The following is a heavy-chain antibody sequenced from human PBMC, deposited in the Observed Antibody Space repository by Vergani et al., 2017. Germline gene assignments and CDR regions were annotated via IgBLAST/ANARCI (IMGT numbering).Heavy chain of an antibody. V-gene: IGHV3-7*04. D-gene: IGHD6-13*01. J-gene: IGHJ6*02. CDR3: AGVTIAAADHYYYYGMDV. Sequence: EVQLVESGGGLVQPGGSLRLSCAASGFTFSSYWMSWVRQAPGKGLEWVANIKQDGSEKYYVDSVKGRLTISRDNAKNSLYLQMNSLRAEDTAVYYCAGVTIAAADHYYYYGMDVWGQGTTVTGSS. CDR2: IKQDGSEK. CDR1: GFTFSSYW.